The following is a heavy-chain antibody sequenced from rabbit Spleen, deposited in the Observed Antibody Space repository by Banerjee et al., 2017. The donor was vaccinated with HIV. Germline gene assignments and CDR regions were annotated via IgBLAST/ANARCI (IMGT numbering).Heavy chain of an antibody. V-gene: IGHV1S40*01. CDR2: IYVGSGGGT. CDR1: GFSFSYSYW. Sequence: QSLEESGGDLVKPGASLTLTCTASGFSFSYSYWICWVRQAPGKGLEWIACIYVGSGGGTKYATWAKGRFTISKTSSTTVTLQMTSLTAADTATYFCARDLDGVIGWNFGWWGQGTLVTVS. J-gene: IGHJ3*01. D-gene: IGHD4-1*01. CDR3: ARDLDGVIGWNFGW.